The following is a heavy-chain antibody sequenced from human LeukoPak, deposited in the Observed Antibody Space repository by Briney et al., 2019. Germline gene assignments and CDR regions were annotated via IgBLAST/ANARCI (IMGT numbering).Heavy chain of an antibody. J-gene: IGHJ4*02. D-gene: IGHD1-26*01. Sequence: PGGSLRLPCAASGFTFSSYWMGWVRQAPGKRLEWVANMNIDGSEKYYADSAKGRFTISRDNARDSVYLQMNSLRVEDTAVYYCARDLVEWELLLDYWGQGTLVTVSS. CDR1: GFTFSSYW. CDR3: ARDLVEWELLLDY. V-gene: IGHV3-7*01. CDR2: MNIDGSEK.